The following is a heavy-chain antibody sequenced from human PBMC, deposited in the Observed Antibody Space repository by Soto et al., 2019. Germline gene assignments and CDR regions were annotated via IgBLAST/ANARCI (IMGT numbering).Heavy chain of an antibody. Sequence: QVQLVQSGAEVKKPGASVKVSCKASGYTFSGSYIHWVLQAPGQGLEWMGWIKPINGGTKYVQKFQGRVTLTRDTSISKADMELTRLISDDTAVYYCTKNQVAVTGLAWLDFWGQGTQVTVSS. D-gene: IGHD6-19*01. V-gene: IGHV1-2*02. CDR3: TKNQVAVTGLAWLDF. CDR1: GYTFSGSY. J-gene: IGHJ4*02. CDR2: IKPINGGT.